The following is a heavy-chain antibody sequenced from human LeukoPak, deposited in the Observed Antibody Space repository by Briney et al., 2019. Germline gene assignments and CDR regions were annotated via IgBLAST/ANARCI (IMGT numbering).Heavy chain of an antibody. CDR2: ISGSGGST. J-gene: IGHJ3*02. CDR3: ANLVLLPGRDAFDI. CDR1: GGSISSSY. Sequence: ETLSLTCTVSGGSISSSYWSWVRQAPGKGLEWVSAISGSGGSTYYADSVKGRFTISRDNSKNTLYLQMNSLRAEDTAVYYCANLVLLPGRDAFDIWGQGTMDTVSS. V-gene: IGHV3-23*01. D-gene: IGHD3-10*01.